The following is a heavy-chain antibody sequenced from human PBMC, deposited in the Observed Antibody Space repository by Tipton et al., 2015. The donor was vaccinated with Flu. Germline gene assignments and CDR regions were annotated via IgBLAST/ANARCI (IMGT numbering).Heavy chain of an antibody. CDR3: AGDLRYDFLTNYFDY. CDR2: IYTSGAT. D-gene: IGHD3-9*01. Sequence: TLSLTCSVSGDSINSGSYFWSWIRQSAGKGLEWIGRIYTSGATNYNPSLKSRVTISLDTSKNQFSLQVTSVTAADTAVYYCAGDLRYDFLTNYFDYWGQGALVTVSS. V-gene: IGHV4-61*02. J-gene: IGHJ4*02. CDR1: GDSINSGSYF.